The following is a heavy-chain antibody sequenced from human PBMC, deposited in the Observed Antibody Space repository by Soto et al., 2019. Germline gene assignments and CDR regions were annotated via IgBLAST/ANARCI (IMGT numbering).Heavy chain of an antibody. CDR3: ASQGVYYYDSSGYYYVQGQADAFDI. D-gene: IGHD3-22*01. Sequence: GGSLRLSCAASGFTFSSYSMNCALQAPGKGLKWVSSISSSSSYISYADSVKGRFTISGDNAKNSLYLQMNSLRAEDTAVYYCASQGVYYYDSSGYYYVQGQADAFDIWGQGTMVTVSS. CDR1: GFTFSSYS. V-gene: IGHV3-21*01. J-gene: IGHJ3*02. CDR2: ISSSSSYI.